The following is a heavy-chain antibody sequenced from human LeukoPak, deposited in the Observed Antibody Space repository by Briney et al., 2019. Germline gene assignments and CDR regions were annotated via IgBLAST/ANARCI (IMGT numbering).Heavy chain of an antibody. J-gene: IGHJ4*02. Sequence: ASVKVSCKASGYTFTNYGISWVRQAPGQGLEWMGWISAYNGNTNYAQKLQGRVTMTTDTSTSTAYMELRSLRSDDTAMYYCARESRAPDYDILAGYYYYFDYWGQGTLVTVSS. D-gene: IGHD3-9*01. V-gene: IGHV1-18*01. CDR2: ISAYNGNT. CDR1: GYTFTNYG. CDR3: ARESRAPDYDILAGYYYYFDY.